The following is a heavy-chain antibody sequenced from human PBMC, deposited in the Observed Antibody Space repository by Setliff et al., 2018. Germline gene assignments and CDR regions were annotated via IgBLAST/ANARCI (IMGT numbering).Heavy chain of an antibody. V-gene: IGHV4-59*04. CDR3: ARMAVRVASRPSSPLDYYYYMDL. J-gene: IGHJ6*03. D-gene: IGHD6-6*01. CDR1: GGSISSYY. CDR2: INYRGNT. Sequence: SETLSLTCTVSGGSISSYYWSWIRQPPGKGLEWIGSINYRGNTHDNPSLRSRVAMSVDTSKSHFSLRLRSLTAADTAVYYCARMAVRVASRPSSPLDYYYYMDLWGKGATVTVSS.